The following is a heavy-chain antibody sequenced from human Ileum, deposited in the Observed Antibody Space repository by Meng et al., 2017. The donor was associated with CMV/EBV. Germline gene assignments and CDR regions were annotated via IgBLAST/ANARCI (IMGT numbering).Heavy chain of an antibody. J-gene: IGHJ4*02. CDR2: IYSGGST. V-gene: IGHV3-66*02. CDR1: GFSVTDKS. CDR3: AREFFLDH. D-gene: IGHD3-10*01. Sequence: SCSVSGFSVTDKSMTWVRQAPGMGLEWISVIYSGGSTNYADSVKGRFTISRDNSKNTLYLQMNSLTSGDTAVYFCAREFFLDHWGQGTLVTVSS.